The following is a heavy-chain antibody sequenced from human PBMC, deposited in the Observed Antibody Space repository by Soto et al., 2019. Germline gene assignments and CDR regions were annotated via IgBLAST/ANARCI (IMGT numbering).Heavy chain of an antibody. J-gene: IGHJ6*02. CDR1: GGSFSGYY. CDR2: INHSGST. CDR3: AREVGLYSSSSHRMDV. D-gene: IGHD6-6*01. Sequence: SETLSLTCAVYGGSFSGYYWSWIRQPPGKGLEWIGEINHSGSTNYNPSLKSRVTISVDTSKNQFSLKPSSVTAADTAVYYCAREVGLYSSSSHRMDVWGQGTTVTVSS. V-gene: IGHV4-34*01.